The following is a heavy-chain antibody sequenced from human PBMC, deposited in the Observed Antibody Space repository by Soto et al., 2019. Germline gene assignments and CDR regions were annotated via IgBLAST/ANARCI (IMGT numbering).Heavy chain of an antibody. J-gene: IGHJ5*02. D-gene: IGHD3-3*01. CDR3: ARDGDLRSDFWSGPLGGGWFDP. CDR2: IIPIFGST. CDR1: GGTFSNSA. Sequence: QVQLVQSGAEVRKPGSSVKVSCKASGGTFSNSAITWVRQAPGQGLEWVGGIIPIFGSTNYAQKFQGGVTITADESTITAYMELSSLTSEDTAVYYCARDGDLRSDFWSGPLGGGWFDPWGQGTLVTVSS. V-gene: IGHV1-69*12.